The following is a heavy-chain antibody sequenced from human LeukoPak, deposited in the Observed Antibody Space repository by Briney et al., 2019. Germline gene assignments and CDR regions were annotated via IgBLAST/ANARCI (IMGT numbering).Heavy chain of an antibody. CDR3: ARGPPVRYFDWSTGDNWFDP. D-gene: IGHD3-9*01. CDR2: IYYSGST. CDR1: GGSISSYY. V-gene: IGHV4-59*12. J-gene: IGHJ5*02. Sequence: SETLSLTCTVSGGSISSYYWSWIRQPPGKGLEWIGYIYYSGSTNYNPSLKSRVTISVDTSKNQFSLKLSSVTAADTAVYYCARGPPVRYFDWSTGDNWFDPWGQGTLVTVSS.